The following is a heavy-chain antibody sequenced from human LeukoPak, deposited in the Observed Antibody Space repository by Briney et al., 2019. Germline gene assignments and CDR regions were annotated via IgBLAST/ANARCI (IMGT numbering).Heavy chain of an antibody. D-gene: IGHD2/OR15-2a*01. J-gene: IGHJ4*02. CDR2: ISYHGSDK. CDR3: ARAINSAWHNIDY. V-gene: IGHV3-30*04. Sequence: PGTSLRLSCVASGFTFSTYAMHWVRQAPGKGLEWVAVISYHGSDKYYVDSVKGRFTISKDNSKNALYLQMNSLRTEDTAVFYCARAINSAWHNIDYWGQGTLVNVSS. CDR1: GFTFSTYA.